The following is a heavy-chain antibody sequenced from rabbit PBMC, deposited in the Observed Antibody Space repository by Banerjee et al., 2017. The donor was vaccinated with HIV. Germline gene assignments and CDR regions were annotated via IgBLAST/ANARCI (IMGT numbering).Heavy chain of an antibody. V-gene: IGHV1S45*01. CDR1: GFSFSSKYV. CDR3: ARESGSAGAGYAL. Sequence: QEQLKESGGDLVKPEGSLTLTCTASGFSFSSKYVMCWVRQAPGKGLEWIACIAAGSSSSTWYANWAKGRFTISKTSSTTVTLQMTSLTAADTATYFCARESGSAGAGYALWGQGTLVTVS. CDR2: IAAGSSSST. J-gene: IGHJ3*01. D-gene: IGHD6-1*01.